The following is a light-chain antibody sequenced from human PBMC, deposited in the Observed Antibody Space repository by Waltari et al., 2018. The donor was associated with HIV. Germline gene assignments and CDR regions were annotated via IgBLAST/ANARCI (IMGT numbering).Light chain of an antibody. CDR1: NIAATKS. CDR3: QVWDGRGDPVI. CDR2: DDR. J-gene: IGLJ2*01. Sequence: SYVLTQPPSVSVAPGQTARITCGGNNIAATKSVHWYRLNPGQAPVVGIYDDRDRPSGSPDRFSGSSSGDTATLTISRAEAGDEADYYCQVWDGRGDPVIFGGGTKLAVV. V-gene: IGLV3-21*02.